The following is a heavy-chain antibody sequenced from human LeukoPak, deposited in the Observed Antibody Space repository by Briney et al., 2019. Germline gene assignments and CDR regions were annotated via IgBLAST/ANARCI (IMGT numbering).Heavy chain of an antibody. CDR1: GGTFSSYA. J-gene: IGHJ4*02. D-gene: IGHD5-12*01. V-gene: IGHV1-69*05. Sequence: SVKVSCKASGGTFSSYAISWVRQAPGQGLEWMGGIIPIFGTANYAQKFQGRVTITTDESTSTAYMELSSLRSEDTAVNYCARSRRDIVATIPSYYFDYWGQGTLVTVSS. CDR3: ARSRRDIVATIPSYYFDY. CDR2: IIPIFGTA.